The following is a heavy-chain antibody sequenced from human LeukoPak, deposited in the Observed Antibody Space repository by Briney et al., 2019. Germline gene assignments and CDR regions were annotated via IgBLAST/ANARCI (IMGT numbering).Heavy chain of an antibody. CDR2: IDRGVGRT. J-gene: IGHJ6*02. V-gene: IGHV3-23*01. CDR3: AKDASYGSGSSYGMDV. Sequence: PGGSLRLSCAASGFTFSLYDLSWVRLAPGKGLECVSAIDRGVGRTYYADSVKGRFTISRDNSKNMLYLQMNSLRAEDTALYYCAKDASYGSGSSYGMDVWGQGTTVTVSS. D-gene: IGHD3-10*01. CDR1: GFTFSLYD.